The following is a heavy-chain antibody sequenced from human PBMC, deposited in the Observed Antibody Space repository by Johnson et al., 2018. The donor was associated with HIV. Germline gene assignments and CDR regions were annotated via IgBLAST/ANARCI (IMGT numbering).Heavy chain of an antibody. V-gene: IGHV3-30-3*01. Sequence: VQVVESGGGVVQPGRSLRLSCAASGFTFSSYAMHWVRQAPGKGLEWVAVISYDGSNKYYADSVKGRFTISRDNSKNTLYLQMNSLRAEDTAVYYCARDRSMIVVVEAFDIWGQGTMVTGSA. CDR1: GFTFSSYA. J-gene: IGHJ3*02. CDR2: ISYDGSNK. D-gene: IGHD3-22*01. CDR3: ARDRSMIVVVEAFDI.